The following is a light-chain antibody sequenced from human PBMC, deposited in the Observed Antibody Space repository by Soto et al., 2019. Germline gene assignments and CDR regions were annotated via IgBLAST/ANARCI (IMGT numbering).Light chain of an antibody. CDR1: QSVSSSY. CDR2: GAG. CDR3: QQYGSSPPWA. V-gene: IGKV3-20*01. Sequence: EIVLTHSPGTLSLSPCERATLSFRASQSVSSSYLAWYQQKPGQAPRLLICGAGSRATGIPDRLTGGGSGTDFILTVSRLEPEYFAVYNCQQYGSSPPWAFGQGTKVDIK. J-gene: IGKJ1*01.